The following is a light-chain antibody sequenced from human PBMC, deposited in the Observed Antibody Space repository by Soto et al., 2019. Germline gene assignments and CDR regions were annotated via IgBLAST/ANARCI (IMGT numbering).Light chain of an antibody. Sequence: EVVLTQSPATLSLSPGERATLSCRASQSVSSPYLAWYQQKPGQPPRLLIYGASSRATDIPDRFLGSWSGTEFTLTIARLAPEDVAMYYCQQYGSSPFTFGPGTKVDI. CDR3: QQYGSSPFT. V-gene: IGKV3-20*01. CDR2: GAS. J-gene: IGKJ3*01. CDR1: QSVSSPY.